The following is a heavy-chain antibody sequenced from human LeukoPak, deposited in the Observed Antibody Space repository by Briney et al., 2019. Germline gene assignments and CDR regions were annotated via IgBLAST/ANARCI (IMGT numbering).Heavy chain of an antibody. CDR1: GVSFSGYY. V-gene: IGHV4-34*01. CDR2: INHSGST. J-gene: IGHJ4*02. Sequence: PSETLSLTCVVYGVSFSGYYWSWIRQPPGKGLEWVGEINHSGSTNYNPSLKSRVTISVDTSNNQFSLNLSSVTAADTAVYYCARVIAEQLGGLDYWGQGTLVTVSS. D-gene: IGHD6-6*01. CDR3: ARVIAEQLGGLDY.